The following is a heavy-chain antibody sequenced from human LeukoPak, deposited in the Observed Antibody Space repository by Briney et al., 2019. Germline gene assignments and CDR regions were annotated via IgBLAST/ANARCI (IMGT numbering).Heavy chain of an antibody. Sequence: PSETLSLTCAVYGGSFSGYYWSWIRQPPGKGLEWIGEINHSGSTNYNPSLKSRVTISVDTSKNQFSLKLSSVTAADTAVYYCARDWAYDGSGYYHPGYFDYWGQGTLVTVSS. CDR1: GGSFSGYY. V-gene: IGHV4-34*01. CDR2: INHSGST. CDR3: ARDWAYDGSGYYHPGYFDY. J-gene: IGHJ4*02. D-gene: IGHD3-22*01.